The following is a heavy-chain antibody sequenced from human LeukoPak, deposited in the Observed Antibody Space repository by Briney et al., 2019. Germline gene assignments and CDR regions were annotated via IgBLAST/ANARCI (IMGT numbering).Heavy chain of an antibody. V-gene: IGHV4-59*01. CDR1: GGPISSYY. CDR2: IYYSGST. CDR3: ARARRDGYNRLYYYYGMDV. J-gene: IGHJ6*02. Sequence: SETLSLTCTVSGGPISSYYWSWIRQPPGKGLEWIGYIYYSGSTNYNPSLKSRVTISVDTSKNQFSLKLSSVTAADTAVYYCARARRDGYNRLYYYYGMDVWGQGTTVTVSS. D-gene: IGHD5-24*01.